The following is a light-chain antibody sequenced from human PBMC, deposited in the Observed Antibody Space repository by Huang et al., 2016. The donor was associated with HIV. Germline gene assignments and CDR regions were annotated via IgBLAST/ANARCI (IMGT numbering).Light chain of an antibody. CDR2: DAS. Sequence: EIVLTQSPATLSLSPGERAPLSCRASQSVTSYLAWYQQKPGQAPRLLIYDASNRATGIPARFSGSGSGTDFTLPISSLEPEDFAVYYCQQRSNWPPYTFGPGTKLEIK. CDR3: QQRSNWPPYT. V-gene: IGKV3-11*01. J-gene: IGKJ2*01. CDR1: QSVTSY.